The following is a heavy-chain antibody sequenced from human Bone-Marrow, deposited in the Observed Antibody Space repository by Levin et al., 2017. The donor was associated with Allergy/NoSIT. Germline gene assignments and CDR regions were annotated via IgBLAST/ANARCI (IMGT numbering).Heavy chain of an antibody. D-gene: IGHD3-22*01. Sequence: GGSLRLSCAASGFSFSNAWMHWVRQAPGKGLEWVGRIKSKVDGGAIDYAAPVKGRFSISRDDSKSTLFLQVNSLRTEDAGVYYCTTTEYDDRGYYQIDYWGQGTLVAVSS. CDR2: IKSKVDGGAI. V-gene: IGHV3-15*07. J-gene: IGHJ4*02. CDR3: TTTEYDDRGYYQIDY. CDR1: GFSFSNAW.